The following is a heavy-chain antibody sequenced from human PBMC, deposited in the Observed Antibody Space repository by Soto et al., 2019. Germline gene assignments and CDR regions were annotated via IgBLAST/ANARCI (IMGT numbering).Heavy chain of an antibody. CDR3: AKLASSDFGY. D-gene: IGHD6-6*01. CDR2: IISGGGTT. J-gene: IGHJ4*02. CDR1: GFTLSTAG. Sequence: EVQLLESGGGLVQPGGTLSLSCAGSGFTLSTAGMSWVRQAPGKGLEWVSSIISGGGTTYYSDSVKGRFTISRDNFKNTLYLQINSLRAEDTALYYCAKLASSDFGYWGQGTLVTVSS. V-gene: IGHV3-23*01.